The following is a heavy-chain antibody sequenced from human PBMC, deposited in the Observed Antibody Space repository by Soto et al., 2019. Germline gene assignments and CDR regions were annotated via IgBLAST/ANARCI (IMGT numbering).Heavy chain of an antibody. CDR3: ARDFTTRSYGVDV. CDR2: INPNSGGT. CDR1: GYTFTGAY. J-gene: IGHJ6*02. Sequence: QAQLVQSGAEVKKPGASVKVSCKASGYTFTGAYIHWVRQAPGQGLEWMGCINPNSGGTEFAQKFQGRVTVTRGTSITTVYMEMNRLRSDDTGVYYCARDFTTRSYGVDVWGQGTAVTVSS. D-gene: IGHD3-10*01. V-gene: IGHV1-2*02.